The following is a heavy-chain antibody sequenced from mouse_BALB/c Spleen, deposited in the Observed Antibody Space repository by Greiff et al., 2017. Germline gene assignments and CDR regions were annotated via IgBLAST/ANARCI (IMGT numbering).Heavy chain of an antibody. CDR1: GFTFSSFG. CDR3: ARCHYDYGGFAD. Sequence: EVKLVESGGGLVQPGGSRKLSCAASGFTFSSFGMHWVRQAPEKGLEWVAYISSGSSTIYYADTVKGRFTISRDNPKNTLFLQMTSLRSEDTAMYYCARCHYDYGGFADWGEGTMVTVSA. CDR2: ISSGSSTI. J-gene: IGHJ3*01. D-gene: IGHD2-4*01. V-gene: IGHV5-17*02.